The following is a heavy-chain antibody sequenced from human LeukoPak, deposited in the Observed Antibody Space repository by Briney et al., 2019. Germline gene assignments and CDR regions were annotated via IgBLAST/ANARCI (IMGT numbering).Heavy chain of an antibody. CDR2: IYYSGTT. D-gene: IGHD4-17*01. CDR3: VRDKGDVTRASSERFDY. Sequence: PSETLSLTCTVSGGSISSYYWSWIRQPPGKGLEWIGHIYYSGTTNYNPSLKSRVAISVDTSKNQFSLKLTSVTAADTAVYYCVRDKGDVTRASSERFDYWGQGTLVTVSS. V-gene: IGHV4-59*01. CDR1: GGSISSYY. J-gene: IGHJ4*02.